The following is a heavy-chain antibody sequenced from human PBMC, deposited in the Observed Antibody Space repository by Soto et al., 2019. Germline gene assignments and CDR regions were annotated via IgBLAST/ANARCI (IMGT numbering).Heavy chain of an antibody. CDR3: ARDYDPSWCSGGSCYEKYGMDV. Sequence: GGSLRLSCAASGFTFSSYSMNWVRQAPGKGLEWVSSISSSSSYIYYADSVKGRFTISRDNAKNSLYLQMNSLRAEDTAVYYCARDYDPSWCSGGSCYEKYGMDVWGQGTTVTVSS. CDR2: ISSSSSYI. V-gene: IGHV3-21*01. D-gene: IGHD2-15*01. J-gene: IGHJ6*02. CDR1: GFTFSSYS.